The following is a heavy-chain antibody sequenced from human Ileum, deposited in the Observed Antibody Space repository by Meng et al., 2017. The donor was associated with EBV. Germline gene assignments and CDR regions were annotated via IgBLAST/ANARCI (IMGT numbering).Heavy chain of an antibody. CDR2: TSHSGGT. CDR3: ASSDYYRSDY. Sequence: LQGRGSRVWQPSAPSFPAGAFSGGFSSRCDWCSWVRQPPGKGLEWIGETSHSGGTNYSPSLKSRVTISLDKSKNQLSLKLNSVTAADTAVYYCASSDYYRSDYWGQGTLVTVSS. CDR1: GGFSSRCDW. D-gene: IGHD3-22*01. J-gene: IGHJ4*02. V-gene: IGHV4-4*02.